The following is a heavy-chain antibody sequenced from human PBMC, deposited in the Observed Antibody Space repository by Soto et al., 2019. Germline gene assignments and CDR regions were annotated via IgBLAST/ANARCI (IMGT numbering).Heavy chain of an antibody. D-gene: IGHD3-9*01. Sequence: QVQLVQSGAEVKKPGASVKVSCKASGYTFTDYAVSWVRQAPGQGLEWMGWISAYNDNINYAQKFQGRVTMTTDTSMSTVYMELRSLRSDDTAVYVCARFDWLSAWFDPWGQGTPVTVSS. CDR1: GYTFTDYA. J-gene: IGHJ5*02. V-gene: IGHV1-18*01. CDR2: ISAYNDNI. CDR3: ARFDWLSAWFDP.